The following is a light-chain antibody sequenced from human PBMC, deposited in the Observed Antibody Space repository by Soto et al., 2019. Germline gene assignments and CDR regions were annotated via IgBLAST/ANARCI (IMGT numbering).Light chain of an antibody. J-gene: IGKJ5*01. CDR3: QQSYSTPLIT. CDR1: QSTSSY. V-gene: IGKV1-39*01. Sequence: DIQMTQSPSSLSASVGDRVTITCRASQSTSSYLSWYQQKPGKAPKLLIYAASSLQSGVPSRFSGSGSGTDFTLTISSLQHEDFATYYCQQSYSTPLITFGQGTRLEIK. CDR2: AAS.